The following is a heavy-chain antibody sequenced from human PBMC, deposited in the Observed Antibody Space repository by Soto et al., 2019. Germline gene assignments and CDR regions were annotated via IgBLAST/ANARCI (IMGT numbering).Heavy chain of an antibody. D-gene: IGHD4-17*01. CDR2: IYTTRSP. CDR1: GDSVSKYY. Sequence: SETLSLTCTVSGDSVSKYYWNWIRQPAGKGLEWIGRIYTTRSPNYNPSLKSRVTMSVDTSTNQFSLKLNLSSVPAADTAVYYCARSPAYGDYANLDTWGQGTLVTVSS. J-gene: IGHJ5*02. CDR3: ARSPAYGDYANLDT. V-gene: IGHV4-4*07.